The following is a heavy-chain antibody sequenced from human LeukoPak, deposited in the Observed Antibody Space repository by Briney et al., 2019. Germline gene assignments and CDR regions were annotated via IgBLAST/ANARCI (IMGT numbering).Heavy chain of an antibody. CDR1: GGSISSYY. D-gene: IGHD5-18*01. Sequence: SETLSLTCTVSGGSISSYYWSWIRQPPGKGLEWIGEINHSGSTNYNPSLKSRVTISVDTSKNQFSLKLSSVTAADTAVYYCARERARGYSYGLNFDYWGQGTLVTVSS. CDR2: INHSGST. J-gene: IGHJ4*02. CDR3: ARERARGYSYGLNFDY. V-gene: IGHV4-34*01.